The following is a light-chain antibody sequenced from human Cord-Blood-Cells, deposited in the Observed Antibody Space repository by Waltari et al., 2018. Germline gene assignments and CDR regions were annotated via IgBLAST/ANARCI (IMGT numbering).Light chain of an antibody. J-gene: IGKJ1*01. CDR1: QSISSY. V-gene: IGKV1-39*01. CDR2: AAS. Sequence: DIQMTQSPSSLSASVGDRVTITCRASQSISSYFNWYQQKPGKAPKLLIYAASSFQSGVPAKFSGSASGPDFTLTIRSLQPEYCATYDCQQSDNTPRTFGLETKVEIK. CDR3: QQSDNTPRT.